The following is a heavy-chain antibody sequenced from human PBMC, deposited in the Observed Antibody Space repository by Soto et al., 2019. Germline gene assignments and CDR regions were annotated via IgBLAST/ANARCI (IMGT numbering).Heavy chain of an antibody. Sequence: QVQLVQYGAEVKKPGSSVKVSCKASGGTFSSYSINWVRQAPGQGLEGMGEIIPIFGTANYAQKFQGRVTITAHESTSIAYLERSSLRSEDTAVYYCARDGGRHSGGIDYWGHGAQVTVS. J-gene: IGHJ4*01. V-gene: IGHV1-69*01. CDR2: IIPIFGTA. D-gene: IGHD1-26*01. CDR1: GGTFSSYS. CDR3: ARDGGRHSGGIDY.